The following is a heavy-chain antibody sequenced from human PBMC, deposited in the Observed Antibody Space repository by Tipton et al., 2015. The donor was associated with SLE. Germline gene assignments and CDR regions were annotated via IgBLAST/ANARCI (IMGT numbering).Heavy chain of an antibody. D-gene: IGHD6-13*01. CDR2: IYYSGST. V-gene: IGHV4-39*07. CDR3: ASWYSSSWYYLDY. Sequence: TLSLTCTVSGGSISSSSYYWGWIRQPPGKGLEWIGSIYYSGSTYYNPSLKSRVTISVDTSKNQFSLNVSSVTAADTAVYYCASWYSSSWYYLDYWGQGTLVTVSS. CDR1: GGSISSSSYY. J-gene: IGHJ4*02.